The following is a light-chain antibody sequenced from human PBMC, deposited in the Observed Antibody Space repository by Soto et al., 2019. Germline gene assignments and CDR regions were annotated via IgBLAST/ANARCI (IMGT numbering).Light chain of an antibody. CDR2: GAS. J-gene: IGKJ1*01. V-gene: IGKV3-20*01. CDR1: QSVSSTY. Sequence: EIVLTQSPGPLSSSPGERATLSCRASQSVSSTYLAWYQQKPGQAPRLLIYGASSRATGIPDRFSGSGSGTDFTLTISRLEPEDFAVYYCQHYGSSRWTFGQGTRVDI. CDR3: QHYGSSRWT.